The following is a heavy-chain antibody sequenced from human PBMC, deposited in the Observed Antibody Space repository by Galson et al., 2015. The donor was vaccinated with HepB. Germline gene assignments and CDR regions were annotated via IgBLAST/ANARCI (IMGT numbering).Heavy chain of an antibody. CDR1: GGSFSGYY. V-gene: IGHV4-34*01. CDR2: INHSGST. Sequence: SETLSLTCAVYGGSFSGYYWSWIRQPPGKGLEWIGEINHSGSTNYNPSLKSRATISVDTSKNQFSLKLSSVTAADTAVYYCAREVVVVPAAIWANYYYYMDVGGKGTTVTVSS. CDR3: AREVVVVPAAIWANYYYYMDV. J-gene: IGHJ6*03. D-gene: IGHD2-2*02.